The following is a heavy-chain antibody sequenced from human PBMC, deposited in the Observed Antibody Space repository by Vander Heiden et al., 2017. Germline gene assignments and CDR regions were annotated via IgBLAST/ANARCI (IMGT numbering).Heavy chain of an antibody. Sequence: EVQLVQSGAEVKKPGESLKISCKGSGYSFTRYWIGWVRQMPGKGLEWMGIIYPGDADTRYSPSFQGQVTISADKSISTAYLQWSSLKASDTAMYYCASSDYDSSGHDAFDIWGQGTMVTVSS. V-gene: IGHV5-51*01. CDR2: IYPGDADT. CDR1: GYSFTRYW. D-gene: IGHD3-22*01. CDR3: ASSDYDSSGHDAFDI. J-gene: IGHJ3*02.